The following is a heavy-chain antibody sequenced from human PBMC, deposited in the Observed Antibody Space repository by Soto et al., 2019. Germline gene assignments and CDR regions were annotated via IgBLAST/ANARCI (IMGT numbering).Heavy chain of an antibody. V-gene: IGHV1-69*01. CDR3: ARPTRSSGWYYFDY. J-gene: IGHJ4*02. CDR1: GGTFSSHA. Sequence: QVQLVQSGAEVKKPGSSVKVSCKASGGTFSSHAISWVRQAPGQGLEWMGGIIPIFGTANYAQKFQGRVTITADESTSTAYMELSSLRSEDTAVYYCARPTRSSGWYYFDYWGQGTLVTVSS. D-gene: IGHD6-19*01. CDR2: IIPIFGTA.